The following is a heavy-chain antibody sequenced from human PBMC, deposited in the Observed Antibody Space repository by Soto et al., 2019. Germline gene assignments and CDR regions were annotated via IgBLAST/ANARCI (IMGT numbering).Heavy chain of an antibody. CDR3: ARNASYYSLWSGYYPSRNGMDV. J-gene: IGHJ6*02. V-gene: IGHV3-33*01. CDR2: IWYDGSKK. Sequence: QVQVVESGGVVVQPGRSLRLSCAASGFTFSSFGMHWVRQAPGKGLEWVSLIWYDGSKKSYGDSVKGRFTISRDNSRNTVYLQMNSLRADDAAVYYCARNASYYSLWSGYYPSRNGMDVWGQGPTVTVSS. CDR1: GFTFSSFG. D-gene: IGHD3-3*01.